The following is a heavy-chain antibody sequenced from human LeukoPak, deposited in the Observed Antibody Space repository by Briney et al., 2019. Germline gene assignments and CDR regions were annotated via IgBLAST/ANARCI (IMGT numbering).Heavy chain of an antibody. D-gene: IGHD5-24*01. Sequence: APVKVSCKASGGTFSSYTISWVRQAPGQGLEWMGRIVPILGIANYAQKFQGRVTITADKSTSTAYMELSSLRSEDTAVYYCARGAKEMATTPYFDYWGQGTLVTVSS. V-gene: IGHV1-69*02. J-gene: IGHJ4*02. CDR1: GGTFSSYT. CDR2: IVPILGIA. CDR3: ARGAKEMATTPYFDY.